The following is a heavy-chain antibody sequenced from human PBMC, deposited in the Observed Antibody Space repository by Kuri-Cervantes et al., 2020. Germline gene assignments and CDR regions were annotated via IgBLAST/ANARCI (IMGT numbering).Heavy chain of an antibody. Sequence: GESLKISCAASGFTFSSYWMSWVRQAPGKGLEWVANIKQDGGEKYYVDSVKGRFTISRDNSRNTLYLQMNSLRAEDTAVYYCARNGAYSSSWIYGAFDIWGQGTMVTVSS. CDR1: GFTFSSYW. CDR3: ARNGAYSSSWIYGAFDI. D-gene: IGHD6-13*01. V-gene: IGHV3-7*03. J-gene: IGHJ3*02. CDR2: IKQDGGEK.